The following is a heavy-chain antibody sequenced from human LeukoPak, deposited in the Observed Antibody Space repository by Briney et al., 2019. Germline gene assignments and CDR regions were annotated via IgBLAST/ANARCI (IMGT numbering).Heavy chain of an antibody. D-gene: IGHD4-17*01. J-gene: IGHJ4*02. CDR3: AKDPVKAEVTRNFDY. V-gene: IGHV3-23*01. CDR1: GFTFSSYA. CDR2: ISGGGTST. Sequence: GGSLRLSCAASGFTFSSYAMSWVRQAPGKGLEWVSAISGGGTSTYYGESVKGRFTISRDNAKNTLHLQMNSLRAEDTAVYYCAKDPVKAEVTRNFDYWGQGTLVTVCS.